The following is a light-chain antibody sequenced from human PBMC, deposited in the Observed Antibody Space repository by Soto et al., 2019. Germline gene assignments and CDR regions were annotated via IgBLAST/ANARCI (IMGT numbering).Light chain of an antibody. CDR3: TSYTTAGTDV. CDR2: DVS. Sequence: QSALTQPASVSGSPGQSITISCTGASSDLGDYNYVSWYQQHPGKAPKLRVYDVSSRPSGVSDRFSGSKSGNTASLTISGLQAEDEADYYCTSYTTAGTDVFATGTKVTVL. V-gene: IGLV2-14*03. J-gene: IGLJ1*01. CDR1: SSDLGDYNY.